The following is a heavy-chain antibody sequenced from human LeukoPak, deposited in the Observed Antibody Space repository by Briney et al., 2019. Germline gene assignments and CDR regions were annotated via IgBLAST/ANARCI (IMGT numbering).Heavy chain of an antibody. CDR3: AREHCSSASCSYFDY. V-gene: IGHV3-48*03. D-gene: IGHD2-2*01. CDR1: GFTFSSYE. Sequence: GGSLRLSCAASGFTFSSYEMNWVRQAPGKGLEWVSYSSSSGSTIYYADSVKGRFTISRDNAKNSLYLQMNSLRAEDTAVYYCAREHCSSASCSYFDYWGQGTLVTVSS. CDR2: SSSSGSTI. J-gene: IGHJ4*02.